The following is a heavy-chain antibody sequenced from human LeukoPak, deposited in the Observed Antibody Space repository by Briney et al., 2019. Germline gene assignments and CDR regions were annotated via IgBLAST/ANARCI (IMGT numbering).Heavy chain of an antibody. J-gene: IGHJ6*02. CDR3: ARAQVGYCSGGSCSTRYYYYGMDV. CDR2: INPNSGGT. Sequence: ASVKVSCKASGYTFTGYYMHWVRQAPGQGLGWMGWINPNSGGTNYAQKFQGRVTMTRDTSISTAYMELSRLRSDDTAVYYCARAQVGYCSGGSCSTRYYYYGMDVWGQGTTVTVSS. CDR1: GYTFTGYY. D-gene: IGHD2-15*01. V-gene: IGHV1-2*02.